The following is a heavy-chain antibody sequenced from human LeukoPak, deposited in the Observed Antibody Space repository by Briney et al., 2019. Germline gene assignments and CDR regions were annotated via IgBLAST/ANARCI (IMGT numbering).Heavy chain of an antibody. V-gene: IGHV3-30-3*01. CDR2: ISYDGSNK. Sequence: GRSLRLSCAGSGFTFSSYYMHWVRQAPGKGLEWVAVISYDGSNKYYADSVKGRFTISRDNSKNTLYLQMNSLRAEDTAVYYCAREATVTNHFDYWGQGTLVTVSS. D-gene: IGHD4-17*01. CDR1: GFTFSSYY. J-gene: IGHJ4*02. CDR3: AREATVTNHFDY.